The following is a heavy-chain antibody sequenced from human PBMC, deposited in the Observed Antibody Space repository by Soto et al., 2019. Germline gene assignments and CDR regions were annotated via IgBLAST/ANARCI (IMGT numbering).Heavy chain of an antibody. Sequence: DVQLVESGGGLVQPGGSLRLPCPPSGSPLSTSGWTGVRKAQGKGLVSVSRINSDGSSTNYADAVKGRFTISRDNAKNTVYLQMNSLRVEDTAVYYCARDSGWGFDSWGQGTLVTVSS. CDR1: GSPLSTSG. CDR3: ARDSGWGFDS. CDR2: INSDGSST. V-gene: IGHV3-74*01. D-gene: IGHD6-19*01. J-gene: IGHJ4*02.